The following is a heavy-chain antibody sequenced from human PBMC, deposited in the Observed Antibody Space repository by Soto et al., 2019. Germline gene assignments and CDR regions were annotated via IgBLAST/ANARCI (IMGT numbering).Heavy chain of an antibody. Sequence: GESLKISCQGSGYSFTSYWIGWVRQTPGKGLEWMGMIYPGYSDTRYSPSFQGQVTISADKSISAAFLQWSSLKASDTAMYYCVSPLDSRGWYDYWGKGTLVTVSS. CDR3: VSPLDSRGWYDY. CDR1: GYSFTSYW. V-gene: IGHV5-51*01. CDR2: IYPGYSDT. J-gene: IGHJ4*02. D-gene: IGHD6-19*01.